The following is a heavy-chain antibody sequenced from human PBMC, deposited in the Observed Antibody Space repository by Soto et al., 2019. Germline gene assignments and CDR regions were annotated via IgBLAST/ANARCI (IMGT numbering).Heavy chain of an antibody. CDR3: AKSRVSTVSPWHSWSSHL. J-gene: IGHJ2*01. D-gene: IGHD4-17*01. V-gene: IGHV3-23*01. Sequence: PGGSLRLSCAASGFTFSSYAMSWVRQAPGKGLEWVSAISGSGGSTYYADSVKGRFTISRDNSKNTLYLQMNSLRAEDTAVYYCAKSRVSTVSPWHSWSSHLWCPGPLVTVSS. CDR2: ISGSGGST. CDR1: GFTFSSYA.